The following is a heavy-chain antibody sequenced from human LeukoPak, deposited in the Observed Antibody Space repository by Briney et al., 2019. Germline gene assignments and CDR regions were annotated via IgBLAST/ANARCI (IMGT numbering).Heavy chain of an antibody. V-gene: IGHV1-69*05. J-gene: IGHJ4*02. Sequence: ASVKVPCKASGGTFSSYAISWVRQAPGQGLEWMGGIIPIFGTANYAQKFQGRVTITTDESTSTAYMELSSLRSEDTAVYYCARGRITMIVVADYFDYWGQGTLVTVSS. CDR2: IIPIFGTA. CDR3: ARGRITMIVVADYFDY. D-gene: IGHD3-22*01. CDR1: GGTFSSYA.